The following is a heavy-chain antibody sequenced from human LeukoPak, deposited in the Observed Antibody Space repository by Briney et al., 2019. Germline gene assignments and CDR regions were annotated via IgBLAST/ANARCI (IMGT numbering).Heavy chain of an antibody. V-gene: IGHV3-53*01. CDR1: GFTFSSYS. CDR2: IYSGGST. Sequence: GGSLRLSCAASGFTFSSYSMNWVRQAPGKGLEWVSVIYSGGSTYYADSVKGRFTISRDNSKNTLHLQMNSLRAEDTAVYYCARALVIDYWGQGTLVTVSS. D-gene: IGHD4-23*01. J-gene: IGHJ4*02. CDR3: ARALVIDY.